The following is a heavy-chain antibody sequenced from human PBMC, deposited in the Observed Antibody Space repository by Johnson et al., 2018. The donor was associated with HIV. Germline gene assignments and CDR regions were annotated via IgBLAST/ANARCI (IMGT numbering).Heavy chain of an antibody. CDR2: ISWNSGSI. CDR3: AKDCALVGATVWPDAFDI. D-gene: IGHD1-26*01. J-gene: IGHJ3*02. V-gene: IGHV3-9*01. Sequence: VQLVESGGGLVQPGRSLRLSCAASGFTFDDYAMHWVRQAPGKGLEWVSGISWNSGSIGYADSVKGRFTISRDNAKNSLYLQMNSLRAEDTALYYCAKDCALVGATVWPDAFDIWGQGTMVTVSS. CDR1: GFTFDDYA.